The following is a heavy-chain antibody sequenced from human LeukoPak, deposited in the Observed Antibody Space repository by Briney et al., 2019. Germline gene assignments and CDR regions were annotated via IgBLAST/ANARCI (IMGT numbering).Heavy chain of an antibody. CDR1: GGSISSYY. J-gene: IGHJ4*02. CDR3: ARVPYSSSL. D-gene: IGHD6-13*01. CDR2: IYYSGST. V-gene: IGHV4-59*12. Sequence: TSETLSLTCTVSGGSISSYYWSWIRQPPGKGLEWIGYIYYSGSTNYNPSLKSRVTISVDTSKNQFSLKLSSVTAADTAVYYCARVPYSSSLWGQGTLVTVSS.